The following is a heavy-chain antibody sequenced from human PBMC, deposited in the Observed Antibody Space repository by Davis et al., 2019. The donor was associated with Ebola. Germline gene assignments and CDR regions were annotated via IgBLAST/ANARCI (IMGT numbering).Heavy chain of an antibody. CDR2: IGGSGGGT. V-gene: IGHV3-23*01. CDR1: GFTFSSYA. Sequence: GESLKISCAASGFTFSSYAMSWVRQVPGKGLEWVSAIGGSGGGTYYADSVKGRFTISRDNSKYTLYLQMNSLRAEDTAVYYCAKDGYSSGWFLEYWGQGTLVTVSS. J-gene: IGHJ4*02. CDR3: AKDGYSSGWFLEY. D-gene: IGHD6-19*01.